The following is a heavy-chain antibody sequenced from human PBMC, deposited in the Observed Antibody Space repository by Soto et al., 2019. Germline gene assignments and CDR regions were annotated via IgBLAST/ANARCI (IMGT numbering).Heavy chain of an antibody. D-gene: IGHD2-2*01. CDR2: INPLSGIP. V-gene: IGHV1-69*09. Sequence: QVQLVQSGAEVKKPESSVTVSCKTSGGTFVRHVISWVRQAPGQGPEWMGKINPLSGIPNYAQKFQDRVTVTADTDSSTAYMELSSLRSDDTAVYYCAAPACAATWCSPSHNLDPWGQGTLVTVSS. CDR1: GGTFVRHV. CDR3: AAPACAATWCSPSHNLDP. J-gene: IGHJ5*02.